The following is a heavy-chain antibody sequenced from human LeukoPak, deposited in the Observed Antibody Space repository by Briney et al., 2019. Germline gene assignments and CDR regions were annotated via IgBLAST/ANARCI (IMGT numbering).Heavy chain of an antibody. Sequence: PSETLSLTCTVSGGSISSSSYYWGCIRQPPGKGLEWIGYIYYSGSTNYNPSLKSRVTISVDTSKNQFSLKLSSVTAADTAVYYCARVQYYGSGSYYNEDAFDIWGQGTMVTVSS. CDR3: ARVQYYGSGSYYNEDAFDI. CDR2: IYYSGST. J-gene: IGHJ3*02. V-gene: IGHV4-61*05. CDR1: GGSISSSSYY. D-gene: IGHD3-10*01.